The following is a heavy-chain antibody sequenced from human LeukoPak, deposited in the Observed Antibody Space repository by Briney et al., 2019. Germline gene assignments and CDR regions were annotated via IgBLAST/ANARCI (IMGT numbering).Heavy chain of an antibody. Sequence: SETLSLTCAVYGGSFSGYYWSWIRQPPGKGLEWIGEINHSGSTNYNPSLKSRVTISVDTSKNQFSLKLSSVTAADTAVYYCARGRITMIVVVPRPAFDIWGQGTMVTVSS. CDR1: GGSFSGYY. V-gene: IGHV4-34*01. D-gene: IGHD3-22*01. CDR3: ARGRITMIVVVPRPAFDI. CDR2: INHSGST. J-gene: IGHJ3*02.